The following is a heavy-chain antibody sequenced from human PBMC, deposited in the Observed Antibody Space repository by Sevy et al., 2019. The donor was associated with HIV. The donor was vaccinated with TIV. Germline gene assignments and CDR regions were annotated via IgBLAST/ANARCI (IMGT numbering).Heavy chain of an antibody. CDR1: GFTFSSYW. J-gene: IGHJ6*03. D-gene: IGHD4-17*01. Sequence: GGSLRLSCAASGFTFSSYWMSWVRQAPGKGLEWVANIKQDGSEKYYVDSVKGRFTISRDNAKNSLYLQMNSLRAEDTAVYYCARVYGGNAFGDYYYMDVWGKRTTVTVSS. V-gene: IGHV3-7*03. CDR3: ARVYGGNAFGDYYYMDV. CDR2: IKQDGSEK.